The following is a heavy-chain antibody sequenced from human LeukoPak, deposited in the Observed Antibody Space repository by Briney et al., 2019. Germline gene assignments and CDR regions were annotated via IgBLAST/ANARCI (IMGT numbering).Heavy chain of an antibody. CDR2: ISYDGSNK. CDR1: GFTFSSYA. D-gene: IGHD6-19*01. V-gene: IGHV3-30-3*01. Sequence: GRSLRLSCAASGFTFSSYAMHWVRQAPGKGLEWVAVISYDGSNKYYADSVKGRFTISRDNSKNTLYLQMNSLRAEDTAVYYWAREYTLYRSGWFLDYWGPGTVGTGSS. CDR3: AREYTLYRSGWFLDY. J-gene: IGHJ4*02.